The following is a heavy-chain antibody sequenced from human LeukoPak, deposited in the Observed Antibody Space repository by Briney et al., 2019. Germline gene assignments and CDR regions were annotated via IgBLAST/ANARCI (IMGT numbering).Heavy chain of an antibody. V-gene: IGHV3-21*04. J-gene: IGHJ4*02. D-gene: IGHD5-24*01. Sequence: GGSLRLSCAASGFTFSSYSMNWVRQAPGKGLEWVSSISSSSSYIYYADSVKGRFSISRDNSKNTLYLRMNSLRAEDTAIYYCAKDWNAWPTNFDSWGQGTLVTVSA. CDR2: ISSSSSYI. CDR1: GFTFSSYS. CDR3: AKDWNAWPTNFDS.